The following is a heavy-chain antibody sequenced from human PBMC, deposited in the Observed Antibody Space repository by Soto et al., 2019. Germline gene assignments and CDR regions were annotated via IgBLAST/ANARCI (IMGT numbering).Heavy chain of an antibody. CDR3: AKGVAGIAVAGTGYFQH. Sequence: EVQLLESGGGLVQPGGSLRLSCAASGFTFSSYAMSWVRQAPGKGLEWVSGISGSGDSTYYADSVKGRFTISRDNSKNTLYMQMNSLRSEDTAGSYCAKGVAGIAVAGTGYFQHWGQGTLVTVSS. D-gene: IGHD6-19*01. V-gene: IGHV3-23*01. CDR2: ISGSGDST. CDR1: GFTFSSYA. J-gene: IGHJ1*01.